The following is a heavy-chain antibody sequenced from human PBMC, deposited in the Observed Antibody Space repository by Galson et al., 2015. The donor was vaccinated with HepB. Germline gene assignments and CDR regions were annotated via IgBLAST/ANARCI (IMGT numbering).Heavy chain of an antibody. CDR3: ARDSGWYFDL. D-gene: IGHD3-10*01. V-gene: IGHV3-30*03. Sequence: SLRLSCAASGFTFSPYAMHWVRQAPGKGLEGVGIISYDGSHQYYGDSVKGRFTISRDNSKNTLYLQMHSLRGTDTAVYYCARDSGWYFDLWGRGTLVTVSS. J-gene: IGHJ2*01. CDR1: GFTFSPYA. CDR2: ISYDGSHQ.